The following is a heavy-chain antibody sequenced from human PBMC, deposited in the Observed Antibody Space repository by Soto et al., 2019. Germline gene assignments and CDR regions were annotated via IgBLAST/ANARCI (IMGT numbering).Heavy chain of an antibody. V-gene: IGHV3-7*01. CDR2: IKEDGSDK. CDR1: GLTFSRFW. J-gene: IGHJ5*02. Sequence: GGSVRRSCAASGLTFSRFWMSCARRAPWKGLEWLANIKEDGSDKNYIDSVKGRFTISRDNARNSLFLQMNRLTVEDTAVYDCERDVPGKLRHASWGQGTFVTVSS. CDR3: ERDVPGKLRHAS. D-gene: IGHD3-16*01.